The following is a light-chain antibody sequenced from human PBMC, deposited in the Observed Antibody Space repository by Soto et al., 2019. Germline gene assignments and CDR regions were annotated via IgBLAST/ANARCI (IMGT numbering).Light chain of an antibody. CDR2: YNN. J-gene: IGLJ1*01. CDR3: AAGDASLSACV. Sequence: QPVLTQPPSASGTAGQVVTISCSGGDSNIGSNSVYWYQHLPRMAPKLLLYYNNQRPSGVPDRFSGSRSGTSASLAIVGLRSEDEAVYYWAAGDASLSACVFGNGTKLTVL. V-gene: IGLV1-47*02. CDR1: DSNIGSNS.